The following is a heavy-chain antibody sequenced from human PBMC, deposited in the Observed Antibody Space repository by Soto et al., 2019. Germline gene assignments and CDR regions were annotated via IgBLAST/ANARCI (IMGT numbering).Heavy chain of an antibody. Sequence: GGSLKISSTASGFPFYTHWMHWVRQAPGKGLVWVSRIYFDGITTNYADSVKGRLTVSRDNAKNTVYLHVNTLRDEDTAVYYCARGGAMGVDYWGQGTLVTVSS. CDR3: ARGGAMGVDY. D-gene: IGHD1-26*01. J-gene: IGHJ4*02. V-gene: IGHV3-74*01. CDR1: GFPFYTHW. CDR2: IYFDGITT.